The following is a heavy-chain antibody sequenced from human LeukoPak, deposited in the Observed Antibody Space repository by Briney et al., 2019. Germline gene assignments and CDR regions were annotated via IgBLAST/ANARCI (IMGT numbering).Heavy chain of an antibody. Sequence: GESLKISCKGSGYIFSNQWIGWVRQMPGKGLEWMGIIYPGDSDTRYSPSSQGQVTISADKSISTAYLQWSSLKASGTAMYYCARQVRYSGGWDYWGQGTLVTVSS. D-gene: IGHD6-19*01. J-gene: IGHJ4*02. CDR1: GYIFSNQW. CDR2: IYPGDSDT. V-gene: IGHV5-51*01. CDR3: ARQVRYSGGWDY.